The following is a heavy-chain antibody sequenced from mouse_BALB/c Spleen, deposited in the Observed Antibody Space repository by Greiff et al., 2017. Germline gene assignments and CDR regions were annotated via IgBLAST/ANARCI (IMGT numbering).Heavy chain of an antibody. J-gene: IGHJ4*01. D-gene: IGHD2-1*01. CDR2: ISDGGSYT. Sequence: EVKVVESGGGLVKPGGSLKLSCAASGFTFSDYYMYWVRQTPEKRLEWVATISDGGSYTYYPDSVKGRFTISRDNAKNNLYLQMGSLKSEDTAMYYCARDEVNAMDYWGQGTSVTVSS. V-gene: IGHV5-4*02. CDR1: GFTFSDYY. CDR3: ARDEVNAMDY.